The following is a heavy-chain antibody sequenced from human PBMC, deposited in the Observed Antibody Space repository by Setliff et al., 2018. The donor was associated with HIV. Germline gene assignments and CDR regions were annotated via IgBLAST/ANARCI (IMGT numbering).Heavy chain of an antibody. CDR1: GFIFSNYR. J-gene: IGHJ4*02. Sequence: KTGGSLRLSCAASGFIFSNYRMNWVRQAPGKGLEWVSSISSSSTYTFYADSVKGRFTISRDNAKNSLYLQMNSLRAEDTAVYYCASIKLAAMVPVDYWGQGTLVTVSS. CDR3: ASIKLAAMVPVDY. CDR2: ISSSSTYT. D-gene: IGHD5-18*01. V-gene: IGHV3-21*01.